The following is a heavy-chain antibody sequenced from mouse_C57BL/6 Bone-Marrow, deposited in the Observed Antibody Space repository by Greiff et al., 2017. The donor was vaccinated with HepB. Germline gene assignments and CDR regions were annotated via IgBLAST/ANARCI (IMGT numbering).Heavy chain of an antibody. CDR2: ISSGGSYT. V-gene: IGHV5-6*01. CDR3: ARQIYFHYFDD. Sequence: EVQLQESGGDLVKPGGSLKLSCAASGFTFSSYGMSWVRQTPDKRLEWVATISSGGSYTYYPDSVKGRFTISRDNAKNTLYLQMSSLKSEDTAMYYCARQIYFHYFDDWGQGTTLTVSS. CDR1: GFTFSSYG. J-gene: IGHJ2*01. D-gene: IGHD2-1*01.